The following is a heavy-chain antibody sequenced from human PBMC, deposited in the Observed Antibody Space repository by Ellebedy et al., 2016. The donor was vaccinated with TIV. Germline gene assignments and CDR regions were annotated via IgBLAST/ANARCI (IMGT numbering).Heavy chain of an antibody. D-gene: IGHD3-10*01. V-gene: IGHV3-23*01. J-gene: IGHJ4*02. CDR2: IEGRGET. CDR3: AKDLRGGGLDY. Sequence: GESLKISXGASGFIFSTCTMSWVRQAPGKGLEWVSAIEGRGETHYADSVKGRFTISRDNSKNTLYLQTDSPRAEDTAIYYSAKDLRGGGLDYWGQGALVIVSS. CDR1: GFIFSTCT.